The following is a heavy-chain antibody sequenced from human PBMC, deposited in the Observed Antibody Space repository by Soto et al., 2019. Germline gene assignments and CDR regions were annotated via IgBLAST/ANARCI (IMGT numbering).Heavy chain of an antibody. CDR1: VFTFSSYA. CDR2: ISGSGGST. V-gene: IGHV3-23*01. D-gene: IGHD3-22*01. Sequence: GGSLRLSCAASVFTFSSYAMIWVRQAPGKGLEWVSAISGSGGSTYYADSVKGRFTISRDNSKNTLYLQMNSLRAEDTAVYYCGKVYYDSSGYYSRYFDYWGQGTLVTVSS. CDR3: GKVYYDSSGYYSRYFDY. J-gene: IGHJ4*02.